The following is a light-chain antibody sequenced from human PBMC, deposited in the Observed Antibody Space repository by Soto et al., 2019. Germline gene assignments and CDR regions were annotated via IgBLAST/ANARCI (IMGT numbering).Light chain of an antibody. CDR2: GAS. Sequence: EIVMTQSPATLSVSPGERATLSCRATQSVGSNLAWYQQKPGQAPRLLIYGASTRATGIPARFSGSGSGTDFTLTISGLQSEDFAVYYCQQYNNWPLEFTFGQGTKLEIK. V-gene: IGKV3-15*01. CDR1: QSVGSN. CDR3: QQYNNWPLEFT. J-gene: IGKJ2*01.